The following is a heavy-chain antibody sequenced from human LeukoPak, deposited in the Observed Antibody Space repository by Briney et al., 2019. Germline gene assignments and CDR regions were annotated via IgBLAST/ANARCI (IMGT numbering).Heavy chain of an antibody. V-gene: IGHV1-2*02. CDR2: INPNSGDT. J-gene: IGHJ4*02. D-gene: IGHD5-18*01. Sequence: GASVKVSCKASGYTFTGYIMHWVRQAPGQGLEWMGWINPNSGDTKYTQKFQGRVTLTRDTSISTAYMELNRLRSDDTAVHYCARDLVDTAMWEFDYWGQGTLVTVSS. CDR1: GYTFTGYI. CDR3: ARDLVDTAMWEFDY.